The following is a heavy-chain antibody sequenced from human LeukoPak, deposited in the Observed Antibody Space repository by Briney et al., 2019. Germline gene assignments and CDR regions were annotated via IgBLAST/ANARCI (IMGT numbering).Heavy chain of an antibody. CDR3: ARRRVTMVRGVIGSYYYYYYMDV. Sequence: PSETLSLTCAVYGGSFSGYYWSWIRQPPGKGLEWIGEINHSGSTNYNPSLKSRVTISVDTSKNQFSLKLSSVTAADTAVYYCARRRVTMVRGVIGSYYYYYYMDVWGKGTTVTISS. CDR2: INHSGST. CDR1: GGSFSGYY. V-gene: IGHV4-34*01. D-gene: IGHD3-10*01. J-gene: IGHJ6*03.